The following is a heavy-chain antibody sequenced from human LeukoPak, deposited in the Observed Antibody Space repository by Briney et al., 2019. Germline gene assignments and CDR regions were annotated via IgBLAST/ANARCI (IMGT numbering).Heavy chain of an antibody. V-gene: IGHV5-51*01. Sequence: AGESLKISCKGSGYSFNTYWIGWVRQMPGRGLEWMGIIYPGDSDTRYSPSFQGQVTISADKSISTAYLQWSSLKASDTAMYYCARHAKSAYYYGMDVWGQGTTVTVSS. CDR1: GYSFNTYW. D-gene: IGHD4/OR15-4a*01. CDR3: ARHAKSAYYYGMDV. J-gene: IGHJ6*02. CDR2: IYPGDSDT.